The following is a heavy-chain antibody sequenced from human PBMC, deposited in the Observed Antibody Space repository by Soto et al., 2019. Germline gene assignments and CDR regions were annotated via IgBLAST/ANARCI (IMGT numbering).Heavy chain of an antibody. CDR1: GFTFRSYG. D-gene: IGHD4-17*01. CDR3: ARGLSPTTVTTKNLDY. Sequence: GGSLRLSCAASGFTFRSYGMHWVRQAPGKGLEWVAVIWYDGSNKYYADSVKGRFTISRDNAKNALYLQMNSLRAEDTAVYYCARGLSPTTVTTKNLDYWGQGTLVTVSS. J-gene: IGHJ4*02. CDR2: IWYDGSNK. V-gene: IGHV3-33*01.